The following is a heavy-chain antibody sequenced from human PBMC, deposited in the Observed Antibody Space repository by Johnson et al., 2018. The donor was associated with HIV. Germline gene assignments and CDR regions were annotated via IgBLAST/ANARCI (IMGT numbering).Heavy chain of an antibody. CDR1: GFTFSSYW. Sequence: EVQLVESGGGLVQPVGSLRLSCAASGFTFSSYWMSWVRQAPGKGLEWVANIKQDGSEKYYVDSVQGRFTISRDNAKNSLYLQMNSLRADDTALYYCARVLVAADYAFDIWGQGTMVTVSS. V-gene: IGHV3-7*03. CDR3: ARVLVAADYAFDI. J-gene: IGHJ3*02. CDR2: IKQDGSEK. D-gene: IGHD1-26*01.